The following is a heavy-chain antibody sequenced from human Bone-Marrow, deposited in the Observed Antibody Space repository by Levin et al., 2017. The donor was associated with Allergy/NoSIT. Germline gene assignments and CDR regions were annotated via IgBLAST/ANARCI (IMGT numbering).Heavy chain of an antibody. D-gene: IGHD2-2*02. CDR3: ARDPYTKAFDI. J-gene: IGHJ3*02. CDR1: GFTFSGYW. V-gene: IGHV3-7*01. Sequence: GESLKISCAASGFTFSGYWMFWVRQAPGKGLEWVASIKHDESQKDYVDSVKGRFTISRDNAKNSLSLQMNSLRAEDTALYYCARDPYTKAFDIWGQGTMVTVSS. CDR2: IKHDESQK.